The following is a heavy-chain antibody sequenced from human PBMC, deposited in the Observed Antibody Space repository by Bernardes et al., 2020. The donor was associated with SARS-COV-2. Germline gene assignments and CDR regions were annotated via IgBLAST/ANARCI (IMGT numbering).Heavy chain of an antibody. Sequence: GGSLRLSCAASGFTFDDYGMSWVCQAPGKGLEWVSGINWNGGSTGYADSVKGRFTISRDNAKNSLYLQMNSLRAEDTALYHCATIDSSGYPVDYWGQGTLVTVSS. D-gene: IGHD3-22*01. CDR2: INWNGGST. V-gene: IGHV3-20*01. J-gene: IGHJ4*02. CDR1: GFTFDDYG. CDR3: ATIDSSGYPVDY.